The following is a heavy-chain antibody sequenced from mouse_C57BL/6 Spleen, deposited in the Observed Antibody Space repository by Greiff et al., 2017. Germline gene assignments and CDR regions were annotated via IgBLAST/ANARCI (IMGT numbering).Heavy chain of an antibody. J-gene: IGHJ4*01. D-gene: IGHD1-1*01. CDR2: IDPSASYT. CDR1: GYTFTSYW. V-gene: IGHV1-69*01. CDR3: ASVVGSSNYYAMDY. Sequence: QVQLQQPGAELVIPGASVKLSCKASGYTFTSYWMHWVKQRPGQGLEWIGEIDPSASYTNYNQKFKGKSTLTVDKSSSTAYMQLSSLTSEDSAVYYCASVVGSSNYYAMDYWGQGTSVTVSS.